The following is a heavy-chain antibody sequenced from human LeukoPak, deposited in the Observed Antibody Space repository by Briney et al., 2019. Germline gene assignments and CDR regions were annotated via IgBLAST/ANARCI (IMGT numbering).Heavy chain of an antibody. V-gene: IGHV3-53*01. CDR1: GFTVSSNY. D-gene: IGHD5/OR15-5a*01. J-gene: IGHJ4*02. Sequence: QSGGSLRLSCAASGFTVSSNYMTWVRQAPGRGLEWVSVIYFGGTTYYADSVKGRFTISRDNSKNTVYLQMNSLRVEDTAVYYCARGDGVYVYWGQGTLVTVSS. CDR2: IYFGGTT. CDR3: ARGDGVYVY.